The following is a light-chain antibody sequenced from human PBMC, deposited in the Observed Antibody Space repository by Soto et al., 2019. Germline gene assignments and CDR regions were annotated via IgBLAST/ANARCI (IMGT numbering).Light chain of an antibody. CDR3: QQSYSSPPFT. J-gene: IGKJ3*01. CDR1: QSISSY. CDR2: AAS. Sequence: DIQMTQSPSSLSASVGDRVTITCRACQSISSYLNWYQQKPGIATNILIYAASSKPREVPSTFSDNAAGTDFTRNISILLSEDFATYYCQQSYSSPPFTIGPGTNVHS. V-gene: IGKV1-39*01.